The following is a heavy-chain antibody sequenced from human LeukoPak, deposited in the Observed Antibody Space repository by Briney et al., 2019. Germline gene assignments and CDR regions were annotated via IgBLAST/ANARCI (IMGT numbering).Heavy chain of an antibody. J-gene: IGHJ5*02. V-gene: IGHV4-4*07. CDR2: IYTSGST. D-gene: IGHD6-13*01. CDR3: ARGYSSSWNWFDP. CDR1: GGSISSYH. Sequence: SETLSLTCTVSGGSISSYHWSWIRQPAGKGLEWIGRIYTSGSTNYNPSLKSRITMSVDTSKNQSSLKLSSVTAADTAVYYCARGYSSSWNWFDPWGQGTLVTVSS.